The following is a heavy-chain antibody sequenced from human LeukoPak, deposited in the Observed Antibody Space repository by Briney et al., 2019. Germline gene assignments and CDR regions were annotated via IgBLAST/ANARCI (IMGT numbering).Heavy chain of an antibody. V-gene: IGHV4-34*01. CDR3: ARKKGYMVRGKLGY. CDR2: IYHSGST. D-gene: IGHD3-10*01. CDR1: GGSFSGYY. J-gene: IGHJ4*02. Sequence: SETLSLTYAVYGGSFSGYYWSWIRQPPGKGLEWIGSIYHSGSTYYNPSLKSRVTISVDTSKNQFSLKLSSVTAADTAVYYCARKKGYMVRGKLGYWGQGTLVTVSS.